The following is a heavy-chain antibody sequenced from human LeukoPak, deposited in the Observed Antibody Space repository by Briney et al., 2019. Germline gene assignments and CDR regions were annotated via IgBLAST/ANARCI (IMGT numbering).Heavy chain of an antibody. V-gene: IGHV4-34*01. CDR2: INHSGST. J-gene: IGHJ4*02. CDR3: ARGHYYYDSSGYYYSY. Sequence: SETLSLTCAVYGGSFSGYYWSWIRQPPGKGLEWIGEINHSGSTNYNSSLKSRVTISVDTSKNQFSLKLSSVTAADTAVYYCARGHYYYDSSGYYYSYWGQGTLVTVSS. CDR1: GGSFSGYY. D-gene: IGHD3-22*01.